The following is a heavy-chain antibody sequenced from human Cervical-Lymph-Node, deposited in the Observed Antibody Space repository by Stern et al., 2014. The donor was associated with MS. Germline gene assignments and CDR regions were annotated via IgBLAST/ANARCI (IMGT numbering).Heavy chain of an antibody. CDR2: IWYDGSNP. J-gene: IGHJ4*02. Sequence: VQLVESGGGVVQPGRSLRLSCAASGFSFSRYAMHWVRQAPGKGLEWVALIWYDGSNPYYADSVTGRFTISRDNFKNTLYLQINSLRAEDTAVYYCASAYSSSPYYFDYWGQGTLVTVSS. D-gene: IGHD6-13*01. CDR3: ASAYSSSPYYFDY. V-gene: IGHV3-33*01. CDR1: GFSFSRYA.